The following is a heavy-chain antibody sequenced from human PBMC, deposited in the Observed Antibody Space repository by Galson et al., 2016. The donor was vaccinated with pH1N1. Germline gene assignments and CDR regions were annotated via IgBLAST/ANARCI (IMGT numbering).Heavy chain of an antibody. CDR3: ARNGYCDYVRHFDY. J-gene: IGHJ4*01. CDR1: GFSLGTSGVG. V-gene: IGHV2-5*02. Sequence: PALVKPTQTLTLTCTFSGFSLGTSGVGVGWIRQPPGKALEWLALIYWDDDKRYSPSLKSRPTITKDTSKNQVVLTMTNMDPVETATYYCARNGYCDYVRHFDYWGHGTLVTASS. CDR2: IYWDDDK. D-gene: IGHD4-17*01.